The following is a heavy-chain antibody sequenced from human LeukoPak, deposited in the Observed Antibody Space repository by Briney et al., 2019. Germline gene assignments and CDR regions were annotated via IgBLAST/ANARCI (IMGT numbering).Heavy chain of an antibody. CDR2: IYYSGST. J-gene: IGHJ5*02. Sequence: PSETLSLTCTVSGGSISSSSYYWGWIRQPPGKGLEWIGSIYYSGSTYYNPSLKSRVTISVDTSKNQFSLKLSSVTAADTAVYYCARDHGDNTRGDWFDPWGQGTLVTVSS. V-gene: IGHV4-39*07. D-gene: IGHD4-17*01. CDR1: GGSISSSSYY. CDR3: ARDHGDNTRGDWFDP.